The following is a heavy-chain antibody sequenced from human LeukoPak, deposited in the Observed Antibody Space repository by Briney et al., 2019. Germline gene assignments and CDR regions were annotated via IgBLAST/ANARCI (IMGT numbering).Heavy chain of an antibody. CDR1: GYTFTSYY. CDR3: ASQRGRRWLQSDAFDI. J-gene: IGHJ3*02. CDR2: INPSGGST. V-gene: IGHV1-46*01. Sequence: GASVKVSCKASGYTFTSYYMHWVRQAPGQGLEWMGIINPSGGSTSYAQKFQGRDTMTRDTSTSTVYMELSSLRSEDTAVYYCASQRGRRWLQSDAFDIWGQGTMVTVSS. D-gene: IGHD5-24*01.